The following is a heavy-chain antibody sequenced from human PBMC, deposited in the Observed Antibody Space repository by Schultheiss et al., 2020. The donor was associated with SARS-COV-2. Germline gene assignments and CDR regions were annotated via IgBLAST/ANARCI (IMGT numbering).Heavy chain of an antibody. CDR2: INPNSGGT. Sequence: ASVKVSCKASGYTFTGYYMHWVRQAPGQGLEWMGWINPNSGGTNYAQKFQGRVTMTRDTSISTAYMELSRLRSDDTAVYYCARANRGYCSGGSCDYFDYWGQGTLVTVSS. V-gene: IGHV1-2*02. D-gene: IGHD2-15*01. J-gene: IGHJ4*02. CDR1: GYTFTGYY. CDR3: ARANRGYCSGGSCDYFDY.